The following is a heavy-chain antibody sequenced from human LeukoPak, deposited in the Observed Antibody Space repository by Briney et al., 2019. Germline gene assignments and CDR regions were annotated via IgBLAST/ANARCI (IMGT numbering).Heavy chain of an antibody. CDR2: ISGSGGST. CDR3: ARRLAFDV. Sequence: GGSLRLSCAASGFTFSSYAMSWVRQAPGKGLEWVSAISGSGGSTYYADSAKGRFTISRDNAKNSLYLQMNSLRGEDTAVYYCARRLAFDVWGQGTTVTVSS. J-gene: IGHJ3*01. CDR1: GFTFSSYA. V-gene: IGHV3-23*01.